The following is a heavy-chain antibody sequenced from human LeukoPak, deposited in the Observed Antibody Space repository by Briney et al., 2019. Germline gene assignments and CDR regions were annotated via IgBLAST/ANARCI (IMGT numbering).Heavy chain of an antibody. V-gene: IGHV3-30*02. CDR3: AKDLGNSFDY. CDR2: IHYDGSDK. J-gene: IGHJ4*02. D-gene: IGHD4-23*01. Sequence: PGGSLRLSCAASGFTFSGYGMHWVRQAPGKGLEWVAFIHYDGSDKYYADSVKGRFTISRDNSKNTLYLQMNSLRAEDKAVYYCAKDLGNSFDYWGQGTLVTGSS. CDR1: GFTFSGYG.